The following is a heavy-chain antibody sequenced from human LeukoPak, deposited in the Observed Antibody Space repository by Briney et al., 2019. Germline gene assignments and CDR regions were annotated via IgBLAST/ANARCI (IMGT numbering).Heavy chain of an antibody. J-gene: IGHJ4*02. Sequence: SETLSLTCTVSGGSISSSSYYWGWIRQPPGKGLEWIGSIDYSGSTYYNPSLKSRVTISVDTSKNQFSLKLSSVTAADTAVYYCARPKPRYCSGGSCSPFDYWGQGTLVTVSS. CDR3: ARPKPRYCSGGSCSPFDY. D-gene: IGHD2-15*01. V-gene: IGHV4-39*07. CDR1: GGSISSSSYY. CDR2: IDYSGST.